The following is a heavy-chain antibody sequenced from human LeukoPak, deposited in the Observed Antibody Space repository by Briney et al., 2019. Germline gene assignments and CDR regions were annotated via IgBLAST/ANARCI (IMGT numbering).Heavy chain of an antibody. CDR1: GGSISSGDYY. J-gene: IGHJ4*02. D-gene: IGHD7-27*01. Sequence: PSETLSLTCTVSGGSISSGDYYWSWIRQPPGKGLEWIGYIYYSGSTYYNPSLKSRITISVDTSKNQFSLRLSSVTASDTATYYCVSNWGLNYFDYWGQGTLVTVSS. CDR2: IYYSGST. CDR3: VSNWGLNYFDY. V-gene: IGHV4-30-4*08.